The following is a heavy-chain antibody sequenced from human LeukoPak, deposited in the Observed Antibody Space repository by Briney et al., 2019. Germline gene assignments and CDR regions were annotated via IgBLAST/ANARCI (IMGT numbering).Heavy chain of an antibody. J-gene: IGHJ3*02. V-gene: IGHV4-39*01. D-gene: IGHD6-13*01. CDR1: GGSISSSSYY. Sequence: SETLSLTCTVSGGSISSSSYYWDWIRQPPGKGLEWIGSIYYSGSTDYNPSLKSRLAISVDTSKHQFSLKLSSVTAADTAVYYCARSRDSSGYWDAFDIWGQGTMVTVSS. CDR2: IYYSGST. CDR3: ARSRDSSGYWDAFDI.